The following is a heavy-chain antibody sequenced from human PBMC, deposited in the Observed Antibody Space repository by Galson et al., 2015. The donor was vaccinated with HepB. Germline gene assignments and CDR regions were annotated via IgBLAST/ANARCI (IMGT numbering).Heavy chain of an antibody. J-gene: IGHJ4*02. V-gene: IGHV3-53*01. CDR2: IYSGGST. Sequence: SLRLSCAASGFTVSSNYMSWVRQAPGKGLEWVSVIYSGGSTYYADSVKGRFTISRDNSKNTLYLQMNSLRAEDTAVYYCASPGWLNYYFDYWGQGTLVTVSS. CDR3: ASPGWLNYYFDY. D-gene: IGHD3-22*01. CDR1: GFTVSSNY.